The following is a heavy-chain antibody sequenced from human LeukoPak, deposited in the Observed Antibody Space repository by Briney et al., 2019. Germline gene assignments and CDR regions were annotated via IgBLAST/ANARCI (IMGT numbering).Heavy chain of an antibody. J-gene: IGHJ6*02. V-gene: IGHV4-59*01. Sequence: SETLSLTCTVSGGSISSYYWSWIRQPPGKGLEWIGYIYYSGSTNYNPSLKSRVTISVDTSKNQFSLKLSSVTAADTAVYYCARDTYGSGSYYNGPYYYGMDVRGQGTTVTVSS. CDR3: ARDTYGSGSYYNGPYYYGMDV. CDR2: IYYSGST. D-gene: IGHD3-10*01. CDR1: GGSISSYY.